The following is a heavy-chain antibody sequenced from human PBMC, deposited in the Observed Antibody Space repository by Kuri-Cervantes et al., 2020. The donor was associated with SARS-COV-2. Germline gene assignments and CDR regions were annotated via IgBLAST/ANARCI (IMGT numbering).Heavy chain of an antibody. CDR3: AKRLLLWFGEQDWYFDL. V-gene: IGHV3-23*03. Sequence: ETLSLTCAASGFTFSSYAMSWVRQAPGKGLEWVSVIYSGGSSTYYADSVKGRFTISRDNSKNTLYLQMNSLRAEDTAVYYCAKRLLLWFGEQDWYFDLWGRGTLVTVSS. CDR2: IYSGGSST. D-gene: IGHD3-10*01. J-gene: IGHJ2*01. CDR1: GFTFSSYA.